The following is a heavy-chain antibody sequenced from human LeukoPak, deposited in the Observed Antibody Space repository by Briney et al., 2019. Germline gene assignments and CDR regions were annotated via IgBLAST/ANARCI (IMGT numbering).Heavy chain of an antibody. Sequence: PSETLSLTCAVYGGSFSGYYWSWIRQPPGKELEWIGEMNHSGSTNYNPSLKSRVTISLDTSKNQFSLKLSSVTAADTAVYYCARGRGYCSSTSCLYYYGMDVWGQGTTVTVSS. J-gene: IGHJ6*02. CDR1: GGSFSGYY. CDR2: MNHSGST. CDR3: ARGRGYCSSTSCLYYYGMDV. D-gene: IGHD2-2*01. V-gene: IGHV4-34*01.